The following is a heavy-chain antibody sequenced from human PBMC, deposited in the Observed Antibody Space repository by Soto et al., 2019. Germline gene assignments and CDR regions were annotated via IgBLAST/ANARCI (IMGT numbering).Heavy chain of an antibody. Sequence: QVQLVQYGGEVKKPGASVKVSCKASGYTFINHGISWVRQDPGQGLEWMGWISGHNGKTNYAQKFQGRVTMTTDTSTSTAFMELRSLRSDDTAVYYCARDSYPLAYVFDYWGQGTLVSVSS. V-gene: IGHV1-18*04. CDR2: ISGHNGKT. J-gene: IGHJ4*02. CDR1: GYTFINHG. CDR3: ARDSYPLAYVFDY. D-gene: IGHD3-16*01.